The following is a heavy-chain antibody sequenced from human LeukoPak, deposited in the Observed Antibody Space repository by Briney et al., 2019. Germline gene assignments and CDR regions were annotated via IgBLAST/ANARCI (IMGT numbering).Heavy chain of an antibody. CDR3: ANALLKMATPYYFDY. D-gene: IGHD5-24*01. CDR2: ISSSSSYI. Sequence: GGSLRLSCAASGFTFSSYSMNWVRQAPGEGLEWVSSISSSSSYIYYADSVKGRFTISRDNSKNTLYLQMNSLRAEDTAVYYCANALLKMATPYYFDYWGQGTLVTVSS. J-gene: IGHJ4*02. V-gene: IGHV3-21*04. CDR1: GFTFSSYS.